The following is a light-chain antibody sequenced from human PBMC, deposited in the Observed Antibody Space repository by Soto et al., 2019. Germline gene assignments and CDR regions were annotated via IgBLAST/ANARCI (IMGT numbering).Light chain of an antibody. V-gene: IGKV3-20*01. J-gene: IGKJ1*01. CDR3: QQYGSSRWT. CDR1: QSVSSSY. CDR2: GAS. Sequence: NVLTPSPGTLSFSPGGRATPSCRASQSVSSSYLAWYQQKPGQAPRLLIYGASTRATGIPDRFSGSGSGTDFTLTISTLEPEDFAVYYCQQYGSSRWTFGQGTKVDIK.